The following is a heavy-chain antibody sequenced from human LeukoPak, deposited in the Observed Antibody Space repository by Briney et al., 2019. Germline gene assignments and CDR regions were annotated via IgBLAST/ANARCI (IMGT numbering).Heavy chain of an antibody. CDR3: ARETYDFWSGYLMDV. CDR1: GFTFSSYA. Sequence: GGSLRLSCAASGFTFSSYAMHWVRQAPGKGLEWVAVISYDGSNKYYADSVKGRFTISRDNSKNTLYLQMNSLRAEDTAVYYCARETYDFWSGYLMDVWGKGTTVTVSS. V-gene: IGHV3-30-3*01. D-gene: IGHD3-3*01. J-gene: IGHJ6*03. CDR2: ISYDGSNK.